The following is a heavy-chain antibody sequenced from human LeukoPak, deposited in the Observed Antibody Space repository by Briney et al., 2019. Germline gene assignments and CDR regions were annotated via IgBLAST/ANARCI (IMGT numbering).Heavy chain of an antibody. CDR2: IKSKTDGGTT. CDR3: TTVSREDSSSDY. Sequence: GGSLRLSCAASGFTFSSYGMHWVRQAPGEGLEWVGRIKSKTDGGTTDYAAPVKGRFTISRDDSKNTLFLQMNGLKIEDTAVYYCTTVSREDSSSDYWGQGTLVTVSS. J-gene: IGHJ4*02. V-gene: IGHV3-15*01. D-gene: IGHD6-13*01. CDR1: GFTFSSYG.